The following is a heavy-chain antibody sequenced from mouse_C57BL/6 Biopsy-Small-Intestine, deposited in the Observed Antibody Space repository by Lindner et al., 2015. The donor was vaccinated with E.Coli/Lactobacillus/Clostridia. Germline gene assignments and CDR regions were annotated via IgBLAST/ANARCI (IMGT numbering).Heavy chain of an antibody. CDR1: GNSFTGYY. D-gene: IGHD1-1*01. Sequence: VQLQESGAELVKPGASVKLSCKASGNSFTGYYMNWMNQSPENSLEWIGEINPSTGGTTYNQKFRARATMTVDESSSTAYLQLKSLTSEDSAVYYCARSSRGRTYPDSWGQGTTLTVSS. V-gene: IGHV1-42*01. CDR3: ARSSRGRTYPDS. J-gene: IGHJ2*01. CDR2: INPSTGGT.